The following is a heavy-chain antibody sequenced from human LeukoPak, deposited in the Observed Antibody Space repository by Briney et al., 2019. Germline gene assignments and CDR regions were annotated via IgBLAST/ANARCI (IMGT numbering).Heavy chain of an antibody. J-gene: IGHJ4*02. CDR1: GYSFTSYW. CDR2: IYPGDSDT. CDR3: ARWANSYGRPFDY. D-gene: IGHD5-18*01. Sequence: GESLKISWKGSGYSFTSYWIGWVRHMPGKGLEWMGIIYPGDSDTRYSPSFQGQVTISADKSISTAYLQWSSLKASDTAMYYCARWANSYGRPFDYWGQGTLVTVSS. V-gene: IGHV5-51*01.